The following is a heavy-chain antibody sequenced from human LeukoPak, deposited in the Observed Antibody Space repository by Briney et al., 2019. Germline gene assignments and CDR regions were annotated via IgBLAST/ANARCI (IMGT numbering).Heavy chain of an antibody. CDR3: ARSVGATRGGFDY. CDR1: GYTFTSYY. V-gene: IGHV1-46*01. Sequence: ASVKVSSKASGYTFTSYYMHWVRQAPGQGLEWMGIINPSGGSTSYAQKFQGRVTMTRDMSTSTVYMELSSLRSEDTAVYYCARSVGATRGGFDYWGQGTLVTVSS. D-gene: IGHD1-26*01. CDR2: INPSGGST. J-gene: IGHJ4*02.